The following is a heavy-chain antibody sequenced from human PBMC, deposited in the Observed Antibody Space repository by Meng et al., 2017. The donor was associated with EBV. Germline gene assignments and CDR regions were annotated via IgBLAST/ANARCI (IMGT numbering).Heavy chain of an antibody. J-gene: IGHJ4*02. V-gene: IGHV1-46*01. Sequence: QGQLVQSGAGGKKPGASVKVSCKASGYTFTSYYLHWVRQAPGHGLEWMGIIIPAGGNTNYAQKFRGRFTMTRDTSTSTVYMDLSILTSEDTAVYYCVRELVGGTFDYWGQGTLVTVSS. CDR3: VRELVGGTFDY. CDR2: IIPAGGNT. CDR1: GYTFTSYY. D-gene: IGHD1/OR15-1a*01.